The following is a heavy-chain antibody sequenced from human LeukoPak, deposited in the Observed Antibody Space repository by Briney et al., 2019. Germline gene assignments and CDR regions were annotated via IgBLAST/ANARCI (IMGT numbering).Heavy chain of an antibody. D-gene: IGHD1-26*01. CDR3: ARDSPTSYFDY. CDR2: IYTSGST. V-gene: IGHV4-61*02. Sequence: SETLSLTCTVSGASISSGSYYWSWIRQPAGKGLEWIGRIYTSGSTNYNPSLKSRVTISVDTSKKQFSLKLSSVTAADTAVYYCARDSPTSYFDYWGQGTLVTVSS. J-gene: IGHJ4*02. CDR1: GASISSGSYY.